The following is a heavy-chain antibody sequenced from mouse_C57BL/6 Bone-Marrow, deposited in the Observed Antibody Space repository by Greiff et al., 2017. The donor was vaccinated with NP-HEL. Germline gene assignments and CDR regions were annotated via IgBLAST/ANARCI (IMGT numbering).Heavy chain of an antibody. V-gene: IGHV1-82*01. Sequence: QVQLQQSGPELVKPGASVKISCKASGYAFSSSWMNWVKQRPGKGLEWIGRIYPGDGDTNYNGKFKGKATLTADKSSSTAYMQLSSLTSEDSAVYFCARKYDGFAYWGQGTLVTVSA. D-gene: IGHD2-14*01. J-gene: IGHJ3*01. CDR1: GYAFSSSW. CDR2: IYPGDGDT. CDR3: ARKYDGFAY.